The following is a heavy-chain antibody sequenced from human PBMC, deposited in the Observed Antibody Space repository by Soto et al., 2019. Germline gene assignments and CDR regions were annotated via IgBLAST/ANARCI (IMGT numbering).Heavy chain of an antibody. D-gene: IGHD2-2*01. CDR2: INPNSGGT. V-gene: IGHV1-2*04. CDR3: ARGPVVVPAAMYYYYYMDV. J-gene: IGHJ6*03. CDR1: GYTFTGYY. Sequence: QVQLVQSGAEVKKPGASVKVSCKASGYTFTGYYMHWVRQAPGQGLEWMGWINPNSGGTNYAQKLQGWVTMTRDTSISTAYMELSRLRSDDTAVYYCARGPVVVPAAMYYYYYMDVWGKGTTVTVSS.